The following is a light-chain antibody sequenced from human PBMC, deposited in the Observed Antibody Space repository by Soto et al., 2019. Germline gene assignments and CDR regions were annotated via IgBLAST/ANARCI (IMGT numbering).Light chain of an antibody. Sequence: SYELTQPPSVSVAPGQTAKITCGGNNIGSKSVHWYQQKPGQAPALVVYDDSVRPSGIPERFSGSNSGNTATLTISRVEAGDEADYYCQVCDSTSDHVVFGGGTKLTVL. V-gene: IGLV3-21*02. CDR3: QVCDSTSDHVV. J-gene: IGLJ2*01. CDR1: NIGSKS. CDR2: DDS.